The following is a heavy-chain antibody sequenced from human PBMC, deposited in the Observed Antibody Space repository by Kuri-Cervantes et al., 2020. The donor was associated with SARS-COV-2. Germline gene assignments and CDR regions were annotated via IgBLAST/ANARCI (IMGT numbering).Heavy chain of an antibody. CDR1: GFTFSSYW. CDR2: IKQDGSEK. V-gene: IGHV3-7*01. Sequence: GESLKISCAASGFTFSSYWMSWVRQAPGKGLEWVANIKQDGSEKYYVDSVKGRFTISRDNAKNSLYLQMNSLRAEDTAVYYCARATVTTEFRYFDLWGRGTLVTVSS. D-gene: IGHD4-11*01. J-gene: IGHJ2*01. CDR3: ARATVTTEFRYFDL.